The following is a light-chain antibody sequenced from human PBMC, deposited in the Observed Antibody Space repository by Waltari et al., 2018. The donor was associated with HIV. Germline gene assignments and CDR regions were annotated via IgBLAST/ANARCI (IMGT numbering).Light chain of an antibody. V-gene: IGKV1-NL1*01. Sequence: IQMTQSPSSLSASITDRVTVTCRASQGISSSLAWYQHKPGKAPKLLLYDAFKLECGGPSRFRGSGSGTDYTLTISSLQPEDFATYYCQQYFSTPQTFGQGTRVEIK. CDR3: QQYFSTPQT. CDR2: DAF. J-gene: IGKJ1*01. CDR1: QGISSS.